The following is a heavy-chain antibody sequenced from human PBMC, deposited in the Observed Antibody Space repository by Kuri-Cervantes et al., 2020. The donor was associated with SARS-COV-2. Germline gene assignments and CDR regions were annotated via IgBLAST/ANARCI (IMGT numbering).Heavy chain of an antibody. D-gene: IGHD2-2*01. CDR3: AKGDIVVVPAAISPYYYGMDV. CDR1: GFTFSGHW. V-gene: IGHV3-74*01. Sequence: GESLKISCAASGFTFSGHWIHWVRQAPGKGLVWVSRINPDGSYTNNADSVKGRFTISRDNSKNTLYLQMNSLRAEDTAVYYCAKGDIVVVPAAISPYYYGMDVWGQGTTVTVSS. J-gene: IGHJ6*02. CDR2: INPDGSYT.